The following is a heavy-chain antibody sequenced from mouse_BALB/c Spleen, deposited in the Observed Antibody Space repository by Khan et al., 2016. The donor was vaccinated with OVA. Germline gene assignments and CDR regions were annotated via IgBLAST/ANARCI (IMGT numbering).Heavy chain of an antibody. D-gene: IGHD4-1*01. J-gene: IGHJ3*01. CDR2: IYPGSDST. CDR1: GYIFTDYV. V-gene: IGHV1-77*01. CDR3: ARGGWDVFAY. Sequence: VQLQESGPELVKPGASVKMSCKASGYIFTDYVMNWVKQRTGQGLEWIGQIYPGSDSTYYNEKFKDKATLTADRSSNTVYMQLNSLTSEDSAVYVCARGGWDVFAYWGQGTLVTVSA.